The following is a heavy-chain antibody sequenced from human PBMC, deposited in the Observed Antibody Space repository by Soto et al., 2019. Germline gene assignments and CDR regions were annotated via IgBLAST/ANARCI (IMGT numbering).Heavy chain of an antibody. J-gene: IGHJ4*02. CDR3: ANRVLRTVFGLVTTTAIYFDF. CDR1: GFSLTTSGVG. CDR2: IYWDDDK. V-gene: IGHV2-5*02. Sequence: QITLNESGPTVVRPTETLTLTCRFSGFSLTTSGVGVGWIRQSPGKAPEWLALIYWDDDKRYSASLQSRLTSTKDTSKNQVVLTVSDLDPTDTATYYCANRVLRTVFGLVTTTAIYFDFWGQGTPVAVSS. D-gene: IGHD3-3*01.